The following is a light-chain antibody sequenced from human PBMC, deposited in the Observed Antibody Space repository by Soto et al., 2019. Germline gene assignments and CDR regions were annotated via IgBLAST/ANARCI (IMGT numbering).Light chain of an antibody. J-gene: IGKJ4*01. CDR2: DAS. V-gene: IGKV3-11*01. CDR3: QQRSNWPRLT. CDR1: QSVSSY. Sequence: EIVMTQSPATLSVSRGERATLSCRGSQSVSSYLAWYQQKPGQAPRLLIYDASNRATGIPARFSGSGSGTDFTLTISSLEPEDFAVYYCQQRSNWPRLTFGGGTKVDIK.